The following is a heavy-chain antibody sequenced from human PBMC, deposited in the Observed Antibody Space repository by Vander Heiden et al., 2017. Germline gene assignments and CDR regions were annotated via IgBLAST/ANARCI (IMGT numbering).Heavy chain of an antibody. Sequence: QVQLQESGPGLVKHSETLSLTCTVPGGSISRYYWNWIRQPPGKGLEWIGHIYNGGSTNYNPSLKSRVTISVDMSKNQFSRKLSAVTAADTAVYYCARDGSGSYLNWFDPWGQGTLVTVSS. CDR3: ARDGSGSYLNWFDP. CDR1: GGSISRYY. D-gene: IGHD1-26*01. J-gene: IGHJ5*02. V-gene: IGHV4-59*01. CDR2: IYNGGST.